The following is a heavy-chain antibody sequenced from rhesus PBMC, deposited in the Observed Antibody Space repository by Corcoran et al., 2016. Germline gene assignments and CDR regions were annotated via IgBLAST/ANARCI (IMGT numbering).Heavy chain of an antibody. CDR1: GGSISGGYD. Sequence: QVQLQESGPGLVKPSETLSLTCAVSGGSISGGYDWSLIRQPPGKGLEWIGYIYGSSGGNKYNPALRKRVTTSKDTSKNQFALRRSPGPAADTAVYYCARPTLSSAYYFDYWGQGVLVTVSS. CDR2: IYGSSGGN. CDR3: ARPTLSSAYYFDY. D-gene: IGHD1-38*01. V-gene: IGHV4-76*01. J-gene: IGHJ4*01.